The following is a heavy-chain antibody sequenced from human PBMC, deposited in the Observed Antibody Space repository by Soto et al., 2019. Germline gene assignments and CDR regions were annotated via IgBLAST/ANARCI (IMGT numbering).Heavy chain of an antibody. J-gene: IGHJ6*02. CDR2: VSPYDGYT. CDR1: CYTFSSYG. D-gene: IGHD3-22*01. V-gene: IGHV1-18*01. CDR3: ARGGYYDSSGSRNYFYYGMKV. Sequence: ASVKVSCKASCYTFSSYGINLLRHAPGQWLECLGWVSPYDGYTNYAQILQGRVSMTTDTSTKTAYMEVRSLRSDDTAVYYCARGGYYDSSGSRNYFYYGMKVWGQGTTVTVSS.